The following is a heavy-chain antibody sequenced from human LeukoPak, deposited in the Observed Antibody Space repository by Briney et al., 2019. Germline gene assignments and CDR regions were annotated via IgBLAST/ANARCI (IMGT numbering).Heavy chain of an antibody. V-gene: IGHV3-33*01. J-gene: IGHJ4*02. CDR1: GFSFSSYG. CDR3: ARWRGASSSDWYVLDH. D-gene: IGHD3-9*01. Sequence: SGRSLRLSCAASGFSFSSYGVHSGGHWVRQAPGKGLDRVALKWYDGSNKYFADSVKCRFTIYRDNSKNTVYMHMNSLRVEDTAVYYCARWRGASSSDWYVLDHWGQGTLVTVSS. CDR2: KWYDGSNK.